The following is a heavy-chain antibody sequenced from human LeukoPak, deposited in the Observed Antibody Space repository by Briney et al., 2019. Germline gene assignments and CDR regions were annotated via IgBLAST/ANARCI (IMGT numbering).Heavy chain of an antibody. CDR3: ARLGAAAGIDY. V-gene: IGHV5-51*01. CDR2: IYPGDSET. J-gene: IGHJ4*02. CDR1: GYRLTSYW. D-gene: IGHD6-13*01. Sequence: GESLKISCKGFGYRLTSYWIVWVRQMPGKGLEWMGIIYPGDSETRYSPSFQGQVTISADKSISTAYLQRSSLKASDTAMYYCARLGAAAGIDYWGQGTLVTVSS.